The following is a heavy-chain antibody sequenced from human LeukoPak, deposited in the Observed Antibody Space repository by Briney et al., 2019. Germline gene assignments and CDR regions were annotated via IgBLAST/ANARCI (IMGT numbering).Heavy chain of an antibody. D-gene: IGHD3-10*01. CDR3: ASSKVAGSGSYYNGAGGFDY. Sequence: GGSLRLSCAASEFTVSSNYMSWVRQAPGKGLEWVSVIYSGGSTYYADSVKGRFTISRDNSKNTLYLQMNSLRAEDTAVYYCASSKVAGSGSYYNGAGGFDYWGQGTLVTVSS. V-gene: IGHV3-66*01. CDR2: IYSGGST. J-gene: IGHJ4*02. CDR1: EFTVSSNY.